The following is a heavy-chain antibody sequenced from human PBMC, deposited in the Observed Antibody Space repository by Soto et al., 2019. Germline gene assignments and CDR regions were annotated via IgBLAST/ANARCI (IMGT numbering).Heavy chain of an antibody. V-gene: IGHV3-48*01. CDR2: ISSSSSSI. Sequence: GGSLRLSCAASGFTFNSYNMDWVLQAPGKGLEWVSYISSSSSSIYYADSVKGRFTISRDNAKNSLYLQMNSLRAEDTAVYYCARVHAFWSGLSYYYYMDVWGKGTTVTVSS. J-gene: IGHJ6*03. CDR3: ARVHAFWSGLSYYYYMDV. CDR1: GFTFNSYN. D-gene: IGHD3-3*01.